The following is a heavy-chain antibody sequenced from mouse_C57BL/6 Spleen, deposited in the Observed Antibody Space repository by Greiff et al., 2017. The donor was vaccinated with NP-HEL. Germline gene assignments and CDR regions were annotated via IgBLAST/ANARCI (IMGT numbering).Heavy chain of an antibody. V-gene: IGHV1-81*01. CDR2: IYPRSGNT. Sequence: VKLMESGAELARPGASVKLSCKASGYTFTSYGISWVKQRTGQGLEWIGEIYPRSGNTYYNEKFKGKATLTADKSSSTAYMELRSLTSEDSAVYFCARKDYSRYFDVWGTGTTVTVSS. J-gene: IGHJ1*03. D-gene: IGHD2-12*01. CDR1: GYTFTSYG. CDR3: ARKDYSRYFDV.